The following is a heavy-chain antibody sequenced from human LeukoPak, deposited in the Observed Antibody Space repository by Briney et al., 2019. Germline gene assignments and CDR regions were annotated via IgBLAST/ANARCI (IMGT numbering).Heavy chain of an antibody. J-gene: IGHJ6*02. CDR2: IYYSGST. D-gene: IGHD3-10*01. Sequence: PSETLSLTCTVSGGSISSYYWSWIRQPPGKGLEWIGYIYYSGSTNYNPSLKSRVTISVDTSKNQFSLKLSSVTAADTAVYYCARGRRGAVWGVMASGYYYYGMDVWGQGTTVTVSS. CDR1: GGSISSYY. V-gene: IGHV4-59*01. CDR3: ARGRRGAVWGVMASGYYYYGMDV.